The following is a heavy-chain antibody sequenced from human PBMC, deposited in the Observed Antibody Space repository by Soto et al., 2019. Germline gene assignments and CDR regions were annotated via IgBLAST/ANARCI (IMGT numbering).Heavy chain of an antibody. CDR1: GYSISSGYY. J-gene: IGHJ4*02. CDR2: TYYGASS. D-gene: IGHD6-13*01. CDR3: VRVAGSASWYEADS. V-gene: IGHV4-38-2*01. Sequence: TLSLTCAVSGYSISSGYYWGWIRQPPGKGLEWLGTTYYGASSYYNPSLRSRITILLDASTNQLSLKLSSVTAADTAVYFCVRVAGSASWYEADSWGQGILVTVSS.